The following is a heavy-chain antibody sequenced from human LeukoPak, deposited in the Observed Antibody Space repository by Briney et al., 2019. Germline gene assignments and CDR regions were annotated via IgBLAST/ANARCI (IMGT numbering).Heavy chain of an antibody. CDR2: IYYSGST. J-gene: IGHJ4*02. Sequence: SETLSLTCTVSGGSISSYYWSWLRQPPGKGLERIGYIYYSGSTNYNPSLKSRVTISVDTSKNQFSLKLSSVTAADTAVYYCARSHSSSWYYYFDYWGQGTLVTVSS. CDR3: ARSHSSSWYYYFDY. CDR1: GGSISSYY. V-gene: IGHV4-59*01. D-gene: IGHD6-13*01.